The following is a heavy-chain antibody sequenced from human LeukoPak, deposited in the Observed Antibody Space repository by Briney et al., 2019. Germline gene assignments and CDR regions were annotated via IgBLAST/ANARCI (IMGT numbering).Heavy chain of an antibody. V-gene: IGHV3-74*03. CDR2: ISGDGTIK. CDR3: SRSQFDY. J-gene: IGHJ4*02. Sequence: PGGSLRLSCEPSGFPFSSYWMLRVRQAPGKGLVWVSRISGDGTIKTYADFVRGRFTISRDNTKNILYLQMNSLKAEDTAIYFCSRSQFDYWGQGVLVTVSS. CDR1: GFPFSSYW.